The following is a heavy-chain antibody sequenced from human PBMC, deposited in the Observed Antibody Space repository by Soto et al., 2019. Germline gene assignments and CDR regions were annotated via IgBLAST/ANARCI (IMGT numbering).Heavy chain of an antibody. CDR1: GDSISTYQ. V-gene: IGHV4-59*01. Sequence: AETLSLTCAVSGDSISTYQWSWVRQPPGKGLEWIGYIFSTGGSTYNPSLKSRVSMSVVMSKNHFFLNLSSVTAADTAVYYCTRETRRWGPGTLVTVS. CDR3: TRETRR. CDR2: IFSTGGS. J-gene: IGHJ4*02.